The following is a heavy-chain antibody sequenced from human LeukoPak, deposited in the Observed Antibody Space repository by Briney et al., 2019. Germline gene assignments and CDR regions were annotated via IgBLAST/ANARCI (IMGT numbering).Heavy chain of an antibody. D-gene: IGHD3-22*01. J-gene: IGHJ4*02. CDR2: INPNSGGT. Sequence: ASVKVSCKASGYTFTGYYMHWVRQAPGQGLEWMGWINPNSGGTNYAQKSQGRVTMTRDTSISTAYMELSRLRSDDTAVYYCASSTRYYDSSGYEAQHFDYWGQGTLVTVSS. CDR1: GYTFTGYY. CDR3: ASSTRYYDSSGYEAQHFDY. V-gene: IGHV1-2*02.